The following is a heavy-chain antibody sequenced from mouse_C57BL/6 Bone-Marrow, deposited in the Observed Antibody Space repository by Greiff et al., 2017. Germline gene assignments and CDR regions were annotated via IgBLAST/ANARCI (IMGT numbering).Heavy chain of an antibody. CDR2: IHPNSGST. CDR1: GYTFTSYW. Sequence: VQLQQSGAELVKPGASVKLSCKASGYTFTSYWMHWVKQRPGQGLEWIGMIHPNSGSTNYTEKFKSKATLTVDKASSTAYLQLSSLTSEDSAIYYCARGAYYYGSPCYFDYWGQGTTLTVSS. J-gene: IGHJ2*01. V-gene: IGHV1-64*01. CDR3: ARGAYYYGSPCYFDY. D-gene: IGHD1-1*02.